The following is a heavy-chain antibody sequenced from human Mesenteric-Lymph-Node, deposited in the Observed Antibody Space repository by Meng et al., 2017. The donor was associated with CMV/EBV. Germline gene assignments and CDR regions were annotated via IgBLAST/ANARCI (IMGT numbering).Heavy chain of an antibody. D-gene: IGHD3-10*01. CDR2: IFHSGYT. J-gene: IGHJ2*01. CDR3: ARDSYVTMVRGVGYFNL. Sequence: SISSGDYYWSCIRQHPVKGLEWIGYIFHSGYTYYNPSLRSRVTMSLDTSKNQFSLSLSSVTAADTAVYFCARDSYVTMVRGVGYFNLWGRGTLVTVSS. CDR1: SISSGDYY. V-gene: IGHV4-31*02.